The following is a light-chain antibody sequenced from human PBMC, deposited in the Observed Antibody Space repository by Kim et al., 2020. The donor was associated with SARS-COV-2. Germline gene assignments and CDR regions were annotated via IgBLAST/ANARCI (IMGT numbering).Light chain of an antibody. Sequence: QSITISCTGTSSDVGTYNLVSWYQQHPGKAPKLMIYEVSKWPSGVSNCFSGSKSGNTASLTISGLQAEDEADYFCCSYSRSSTSVLFGGGTQLTVL. J-gene: IGLJ2*01. CDR1: SSDVGTYNL. V-gene: IGLV2-23*02. CDR3: CSYSRSSTSVL. CDR2: EVS.